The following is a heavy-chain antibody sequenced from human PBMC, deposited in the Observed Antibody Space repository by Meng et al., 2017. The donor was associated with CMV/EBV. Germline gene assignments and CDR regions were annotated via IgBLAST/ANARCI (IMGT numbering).Heavy chain of an antibody. Sequence: KVSCKGSGYSFTSYWIGWVRQMPGKGLEWMGIIYPGDSDTRYSPSFQGQVTISADKSISTAYLQWSSLKASDTAMYYCARDVYYYDSSGYYIDYWGQGTLVTVSS. D-gene: IGHD3-22*01. CDR1: GYSFTSYW. CDR3: ARDVYYYDSSGYYIDY. V-gene: IGHV5-51*01. J-gene: IGHJ4*02. CDR2: IYPGDSDT.